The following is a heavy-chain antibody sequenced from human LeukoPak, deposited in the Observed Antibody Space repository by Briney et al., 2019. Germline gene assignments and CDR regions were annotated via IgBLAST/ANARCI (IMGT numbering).Heavy chain of an antibody. CDR1: GYTFTSYA. J-gene: IGHJ4*02. D-gene: IGHD1-26*01. Sequence: GASVKVSCKASGYTFTSYAMHWVRQAPGQRLEWMGWINAGNGNTKYSQKFQGRVTITRDTSASTAYMELSSLRSEDTAVYYCARVREWELPSPYYFDYWGQGTLVTVSS. V-gene: IGHV1-3*01. CDR3: ARVREWELPSPYYFDY. CDR2: INAGNGNT.